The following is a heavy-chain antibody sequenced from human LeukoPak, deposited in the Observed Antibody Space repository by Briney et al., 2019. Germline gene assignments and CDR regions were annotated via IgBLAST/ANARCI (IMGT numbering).Heavy chain of an antibody. CDR1: GFTFSSYG. Sequence: AGGSLRLSCAASGFTFSSYGMHWVRQAPGKGLEWVAVIWYDGSNKYYADSVKGRFTISRDNSKNTLYLQMNSLRAEDTAVYYCARDGGTYYDYVWGSYRYNPPDYWGRGTLVTVSS. V-gene: IGHV3-33*01. D-gene: IGHD3-16*02. J-gene: IGHJ4*02. CDR2: IWYDGSNK. CDR3: ARDGGTYYDYVWGSYRYNPPDY.